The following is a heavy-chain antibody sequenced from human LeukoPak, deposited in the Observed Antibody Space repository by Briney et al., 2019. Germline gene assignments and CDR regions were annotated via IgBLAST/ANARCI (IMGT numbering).Heavy chain of an antibody. Sequence: PGGSLRLSFAASGFTFSSYAMSWVRQAPGKGLEWVAFIRFDGSNKYYADSVKGRFTISRDNSKNTLYLQMNSLRAEDTAVYYCARGISYDMGVWGKGTTVTVSS. V-gene: IGHV3-30*02. CDR2: IRFDGSNK. J-gene: IGHJ6*03. CDR3: ARGISYDMGV. CDR1: GFTFSSYA.